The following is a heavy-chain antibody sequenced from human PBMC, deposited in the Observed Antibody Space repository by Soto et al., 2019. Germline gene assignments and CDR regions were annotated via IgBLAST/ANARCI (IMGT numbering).Heavy chain of an antibody. V-gene: IGHV4-30-2*01. CDR1: GGSIRSGGYS. Sequence: LSLTCAVSGGSIRSGGYSWSWIRQPPGKGLEWIGYIHQTVITYYNPYLKSRVTISLDRSNNQFSLNLSSVTAADTAVYFCARDRKQSNYFDYWGQGTLVTVSS. CDR2: IHQTVIT. CDR3: ARDRKQSNYFDY. J-gene: IGHJ4*02.